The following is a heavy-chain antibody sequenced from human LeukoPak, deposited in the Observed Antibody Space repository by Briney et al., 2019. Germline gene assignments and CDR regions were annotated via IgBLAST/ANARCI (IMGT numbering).Heavy chain of an antibody. CDR3: ARGDWELLGY. V-gene: IGHV1-2*02. CDR2: INPNSGGT. CDR1: GYTFTSYG. Sequence: GASVKVSCKASGYTFTSYGISWVRQPPGQGLEWMGWINPNSGGTNYAQKFQGRVTMTRDTSISTAYMELSRLRSDDTAVYYCARGDWELLGYWGQGTLVTVSS. J-gene: IGHJ4*02. D-gene: IGHD1-26*01.